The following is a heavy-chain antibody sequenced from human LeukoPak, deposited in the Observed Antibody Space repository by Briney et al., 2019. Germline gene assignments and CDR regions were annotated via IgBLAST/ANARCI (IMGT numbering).Heavy chain of an antibody. D-gene: IGHD3-10*01. CDR2: ISSSSSYT. CDR3: ARDNPKSLWFRELYGHTPWFDP. V-gene: IGHV3-11*06. Sequence: PGGSLRLSCAASGFTFSDYYMSWIRQAPGKGLEWVSYISSSSSYTNYADSVKGRFTISRDNAKNSLYLQMNSLRAEDTAVYYCARDNPKSLWFRELYGHTPWFDPWGQGTLVTVS. J-gene: IGHJ5*02. CDR1: GFTFSDYY.